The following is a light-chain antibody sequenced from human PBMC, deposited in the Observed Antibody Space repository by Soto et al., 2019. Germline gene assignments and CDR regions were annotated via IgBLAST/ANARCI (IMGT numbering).Light chain of an antibody. Sequence: EIVLTQSPGTLSLSPGERATLSCRASQSVSSSYLAWYQQKPGQAPRLLIYGASSGATGIPDRFSGSGSGTDFTLTISRLEPEDFAVYYCQQYGSSPPATFGPGTKVDIK. J-gene: IGKJ3*01. CDR2: GAS. CDR1: QSVSSSY. CDR3: QQYGSSPPAT. V-gene: IGKV3-20*01.